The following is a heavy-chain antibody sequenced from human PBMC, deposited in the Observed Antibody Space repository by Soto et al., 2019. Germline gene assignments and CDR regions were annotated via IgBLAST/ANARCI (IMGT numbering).Heavy chain of an antibody. J-gene: IGHJ4*02. Sequence: WGSRRLSCAASGFPFSAYSVNWVRQDPGKGLQWISYISIGSKTIYYADSVKGRFIVSRDNAKNSQYLQMNSLRDEDTAVYYCVREDILGVRRCDYWGKGNMVNVSS. D-gene: IGHD3-9*01. CDR1: GFPFSAYS. CDR3: VREDILGVRRCDY. V-gene: IGHV3-48*02. CDR2: ISIGSKTI.